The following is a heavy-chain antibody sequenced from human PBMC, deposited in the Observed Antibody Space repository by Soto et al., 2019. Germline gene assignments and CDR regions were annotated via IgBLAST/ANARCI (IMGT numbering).Heavy chain of an antibody. CDR1: GFTVSSNY. CDR2: IYSGGST. CDR3: ARNKAAAGTYYYYYMDV. Sequence: VQLVESGGGLVQPGGSLRLSCAASGFTVSSNYMSWVRQAPGKGLEWVSVIYSGGSTYYADSVKGRFTISRDNSKNTLYLQMNSLRAEDTAVYYCARNKAAAGTYYYYYMDVWGKGTTVTVSS. V-gene: IGHV3-66*01. J-gene: IGHJ6*03. D-gene: IGHD6-13*01.